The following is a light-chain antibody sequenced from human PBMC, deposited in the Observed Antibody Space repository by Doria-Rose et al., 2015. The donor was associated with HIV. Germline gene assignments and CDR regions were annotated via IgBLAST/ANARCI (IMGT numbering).Light chain of an antibody. CDR1: QSVSSSY. V-gene: IGKV3-20*01. Sequence: TQSPGTLSLSQGERASLSCRASQSVSSSYLAWYQQKPGQAPRLLIYGASSRAPGIPDRFSGSGAGTDFTLTISRLEPEDFAVYYCQQYGTSLSISFGQGTRLEIK. J-gene: IGKJ5*01. CDR3: QQYGTSLSIS. CDR2: GAS.